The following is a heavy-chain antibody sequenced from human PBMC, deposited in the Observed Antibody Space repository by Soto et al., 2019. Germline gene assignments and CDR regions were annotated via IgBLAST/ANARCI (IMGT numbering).Heavy chain of an antibody. Sequence: TGGSLRLSCAASGFTFSSYGMHWVRQAPGKGLEWVAVISYDGSNKYYADSVKGRFTISRDNSKNTLYLQMNSLRAEDTAVYYCAKDTYGDSPRRYYYYGMDVWGQGTTVTVSS. CDR2: ISYDGSNK. CDR3: AKDTYGDSPRRYYYYGMDV. CDR1: GFTFSSYG. D-gene: IGHD4-17*01. J-gene: IGHJ6*02. V-gene: IGHV3-30*18.